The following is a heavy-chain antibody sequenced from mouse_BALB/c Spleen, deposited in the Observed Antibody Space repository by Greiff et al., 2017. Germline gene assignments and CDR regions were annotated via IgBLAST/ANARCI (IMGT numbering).Heavy chain of an antibody. CDR3: ASYDYDGDMDY. CDR1: GFTFSSYG. D-gene: IGHD2-4*01. Sequence: EVKVVESGGDLVKPGGSLKLSCAASGFTFSSYGMSWVRQTPDKRLEWVATISSGGSYTYYPDSVKGRFTISRDNAKNTLYLQMSSLKSEDTAMYYCASYDYDGDMDYWGQGTSVTVSS. V-gene: IGHV5-6*01. CDR2: ISSGGSYT. J-gene: IGHJ4*01.